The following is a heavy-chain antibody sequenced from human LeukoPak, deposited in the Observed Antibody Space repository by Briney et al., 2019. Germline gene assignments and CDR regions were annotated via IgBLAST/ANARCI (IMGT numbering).Heavy chain of an antibody. CDR2: INSDGSTT. D-gene: IGHD6-13*01. CDR3: ARGAGSSWSGLIDY. V-gene: IGHV3-74*01. CDR1: GFIFSNYW. J-gene: IGHJ4*02. Sequence: PGGSLRLSCAASGFIFSNYWMHWVRQAPGKGLVWVSRINSDGSTTTYADSVKGRFTISGDNAKNTLYLQMNSLRAEDTAVYYCARGAGSSWSGLIDYWGQGTLVTVSS.